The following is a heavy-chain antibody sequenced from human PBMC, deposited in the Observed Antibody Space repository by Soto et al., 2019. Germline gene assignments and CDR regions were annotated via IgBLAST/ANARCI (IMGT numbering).Heavy chain of an antibody. D-gene: IGHD2-21*01. Sequence: ASVKVSCKTSGGTFSTYTVSWVRQAPGQGLEWIGRIIPILDVLTYAQKFQGRVTITRDTSASTAYMELSSLRSEDTAVYYCARGGEPIDYWGQGTLVTVSS. J-gene: IGHJ4*02. V-gene: IGHV1-69*02. CDR1: GGTFSTYT. CDR2: IIPILDVL. CDR3: ARGGEPIDY.